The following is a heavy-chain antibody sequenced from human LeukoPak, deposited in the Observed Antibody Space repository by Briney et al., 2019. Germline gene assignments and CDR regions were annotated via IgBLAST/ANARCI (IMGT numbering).Heavy chain of an antibody. D-gene: IGHD6-19*01. CDR1: GFTFSSYS. CDR3: AREATYSSGPLDAFDI. V-gene: IGHV3-48*04. Sequence: PRGSLRPSCAASGFTFSSYSMNWVRQAPGKGLEWVSYISSSSSTIYYADSVKGRFTISRDNAKNSLYLQMNSLRAEDTAVYYCAREATYSSGPLDAFDIWGQGTMVTVSS. J-gene: IGHJ3*02. CDR2: ISSSSSTI.